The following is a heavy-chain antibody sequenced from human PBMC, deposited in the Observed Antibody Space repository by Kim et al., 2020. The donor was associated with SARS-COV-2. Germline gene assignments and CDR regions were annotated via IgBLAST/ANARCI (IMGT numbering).Heavy chain of an antibody. CDR3: ARGNIAARPFLFDY. J-gene: IGHJ4*02. Sequence: NPSLKSRVTISVDTSKNQFSLKLSSVTAADTAVYYCARGNIAARPFLFDYWGQGTLVTVSS. D-gene: IGHD6-6*01. V-gene: IGHV4-34*01.